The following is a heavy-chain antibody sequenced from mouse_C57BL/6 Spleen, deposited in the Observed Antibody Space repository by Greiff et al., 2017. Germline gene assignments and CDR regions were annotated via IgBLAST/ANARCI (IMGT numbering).Heavy chain of an antibody. CDR2: IYPGDGDT. Sequence: QVQLQQSGPELVKPGASVKISCKASGYAFSSSWMNWVKQRPGKGLEWIGRIYPGDGDTNYNGKFKGKATLTADKSSSTAYTQLSSLTSEDSAVYFCARGLITTVGFAYWGQGTLVTVSA. V-gene: IGHV1-82*01. CDR3: ARGLITTVGFAY. CDR1: GYAFSSSW. J-gene: IGHJ3*01. D-gene: IGHD1-1*01.